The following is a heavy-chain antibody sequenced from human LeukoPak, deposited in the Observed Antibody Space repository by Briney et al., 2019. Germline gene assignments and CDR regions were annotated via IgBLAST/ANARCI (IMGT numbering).Heavy chain of an antibody. Sequence: PSETLPLTCTVSGGSISSGGYYWSWIRQPPGKGLEWIGYIYYSGSTNYNPSLKSRVTISVDTSKNQFSLKLSSVTAADTAVYYCAREERRGYSLWGYGMDVWGQGTTVTVSS. CDR3: AREERRGYSLWGYGMDV. J-gene: IGHJ6*02. D-gene: IGHD5-18*01. V-gene: IGHV4-61*08. CDR1: GGSISSGGYY. CDR2: IYYSGST.